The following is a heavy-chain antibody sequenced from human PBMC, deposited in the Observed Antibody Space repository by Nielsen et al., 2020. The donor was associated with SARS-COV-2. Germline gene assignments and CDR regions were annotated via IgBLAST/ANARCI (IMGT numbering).Heavy chain of an antibody. CDR2: INSDGSST. J-gene: IGHJ6*02. D-gene: IGHD3-10*01. CDR1: GFTFSSYW. Sequence: GGSLRLSCAASGFTFSSYWMHWVRQAPGKGLVWVSRINSDGSSTSYADSVKGRFTISRDNAKNTLYLQMNSLRAEDTAVYYCASGTFGSYYYGMDVWGQGTTVTVSS. V-gene: IGHV3-74*01. CDR3: ASGTFGSYYYGMDV.